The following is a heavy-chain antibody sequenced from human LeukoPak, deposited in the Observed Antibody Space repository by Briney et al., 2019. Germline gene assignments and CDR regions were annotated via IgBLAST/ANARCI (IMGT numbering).Heavy chain of an antibody. V-gene: IGHV3-48*01. D-gene: IGHD4-11*01. CDR2: ISSSSTTI. CDR1: GFTFSAYS. Sequence: PGGSLRLSCAASGFTFSAYSMNWVRQAPGKGQEWVSYISSSSTTIYYADSVKGRFTISRDNAKNSLYLQMNSLRAEDTAVYYCARDPHSIPTYFDYWGQGTLVTVSS. CDR3: ARDPHSIPTYFDY. J-gene: IGHJ4*02.